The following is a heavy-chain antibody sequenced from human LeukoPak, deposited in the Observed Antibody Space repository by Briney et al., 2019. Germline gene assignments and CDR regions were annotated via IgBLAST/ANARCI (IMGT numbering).Heavy chain of an antibody. CDR3: ARDTYYYDSSGYYLMGGFDY. V-gene: IGHV3-48*01. D-gene: IGHD3-22*01. Sequence: PGGSLRLSCAASGFTFSSYSMNWVRKTPGKGREWVSYISSSSSVIYYADSVKGRFTISRDNAKNSLYLQMNSLRAEDTAVYYCARDTYYYDSSGYYLMGGFDYWGQGTLVTVSS. CDR2: ISSSSSVI. J-gene: IGHJ4*02. CDR1: GFTFSSYS.